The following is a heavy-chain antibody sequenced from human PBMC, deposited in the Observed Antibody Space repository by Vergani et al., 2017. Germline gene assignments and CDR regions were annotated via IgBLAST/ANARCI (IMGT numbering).Heavy chain of an antibody. CDR1: GFTFNQYG. D-gene: IGHD2/OR15-2a*01. Sequence: QVQLVESGGGVVQPGRSLRLSCAASGFTFNQYGMHWVRQAPGKGLEWVAVTWYDGNNKQYADSVKGRFTISRDNSKSTMYLQMHSLRAEDTAIYYCVKEKIDLGSYFFDSWGHGILVTVSS. J-gene: IGHJ4*01. CDR3: VKEKIDLGSYFFDS. V-gene: IGHV3-33*06. CDR2: TWYDGNNK.